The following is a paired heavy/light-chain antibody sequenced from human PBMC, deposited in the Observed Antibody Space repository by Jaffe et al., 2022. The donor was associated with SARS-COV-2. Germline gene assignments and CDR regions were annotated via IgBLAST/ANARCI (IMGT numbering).Light chain of an antibody. CDR2: GKN. V-gene: IGLV3-19*01. J-gene: IGLJ2*01. CDR1: TLRSNY. CDR3: NSRDTSGNHVI. Sequence: SSELTQDPAVSVALGQTVRITCQGDTLRSNYASWYQQKPGQAPVLVTHGKNNRPSGIPDRFSGSRSVNTASLTITGAQAEDEADYYCNSRDTSGNHVIFGGGTKLTVL.
Heavy chain of an antibody. V-gene: IGHV3-11*01. CDR2: ISNSDGTI. CDR1: GFTFSDYY. D-gene: IGHD5-12*01. Sequence: QVQLVESGGSLVKPGGSLRLSCEVSGFTFSDYYMSWIRLAPGKGLEWVSYISNSDGTIYYADSVKGRFTVSRDNAKNSLYLQMNSLRAEDTAVYYCARDREDVVATATDYHYYYYMDVWGKGTTVTVSS. J-gene: IGHJ6*03. CDR3: ARDREDVVATATDYHYYYYMDV.